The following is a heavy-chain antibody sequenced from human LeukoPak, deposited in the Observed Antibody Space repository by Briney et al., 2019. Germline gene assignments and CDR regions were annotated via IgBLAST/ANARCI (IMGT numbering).Heavy chain of an antibody. CDR2: ISWDGGST. CDR1: GFTFDDYA. D-gene: IGHD3-22*01. V-gene: IGHV3-43D*04. Sequence: GGSLRLSCAASGFTFDDYAMHWVRHAPGKGPEWVSLISWDGGSTYYADSVKGRFTISRDNSKNSLYLQMNSLRAEDTALYYCAKDRRSYYYDSSGYYYGVDYWGQGTLVTVSS. J-gene: IGHJ4*02. CDR3: AKDRRSYYYDSSGYYYGVDY.